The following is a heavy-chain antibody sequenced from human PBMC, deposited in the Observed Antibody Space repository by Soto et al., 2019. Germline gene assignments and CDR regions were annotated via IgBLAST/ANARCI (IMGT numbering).Heavy chain of an antibody. J-gene: IGHJ6*02. D-gene: IGHD2-15*01. CDR1: GFTFDDYA. Sequence: GGSLRLSCAASGFTFDDYAMHWVRQAPGKGLEWVSGISWNSGSIGYADSVKGRFTISRDNAKNSLYLQMNSLRAEDTALYYCAKDLKNGGISYGMDVWGQGTTVTVSS. CDR3: AKDLKNGGISYGMDV. CDR2: ISWNSGSI. V-gene: IGHV3-9*01.